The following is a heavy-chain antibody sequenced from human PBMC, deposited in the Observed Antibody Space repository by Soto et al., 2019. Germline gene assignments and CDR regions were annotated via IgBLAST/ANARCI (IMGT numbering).Heavy chain of an antibody. Sequence: EVQLLESGGNLVQPGGSLRLSCAASGFSLKNYAMTWVRQAPGKGLEWVSGITGSGDKTYYADSVKGRFIISRDNSENTLYLQMNSLRAEATALYYCARDCSSSSCSVWRYWGQGTQVTVSS. V-gene: IGHV3-23*01. CDR2: ITGSGDKT. D-gene: IGHD2-2*01. CDR1: GFSLKNYA. J-gene: IGHJ4*02. CDR3: ARDCSSSSCSVWRY.